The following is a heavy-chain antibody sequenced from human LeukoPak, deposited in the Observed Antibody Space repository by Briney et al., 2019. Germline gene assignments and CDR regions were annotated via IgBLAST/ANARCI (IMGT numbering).Heavy chain of an antibody. CDR1: GFTFSSYA. CDR3: AKDLGRFGVGVSLDF. V-gene: IGHV3-30-3*02. CDR2: ISYDGSNK. D-gene: IGHD3-3*01. J-gene: IGHJ4*02. Sequence: GSLRLSCAASGFTFSSYAMHWVRQAPGKGLEWVAVISYDGSNKYYADSVKGRFTISRDNSKNTLYLQMNSLRVEDSAVYYCAKDLGRFGVGVSLDFWGLGTLVTVAS.